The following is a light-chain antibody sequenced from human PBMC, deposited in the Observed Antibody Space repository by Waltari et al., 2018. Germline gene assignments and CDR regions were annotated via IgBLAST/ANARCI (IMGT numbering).Light chain of an antibody. CDR1: SSDVGGHNY. Sequence: QSALTQPASVSGSPGQSISIFCTGTSSDVGGHNYVSWYQQHPGKAPKFLIYELSNGPSTFSNRFTPSKSGNPASLTISGLQAEDEADYYCSSYSSGSTLWVFGGGTKLTVL. CDR2: ELS. V-gene: IGLV2-14*03. CDR3: SSYSSGSTLWV. J-gene: IGLJ3*02.